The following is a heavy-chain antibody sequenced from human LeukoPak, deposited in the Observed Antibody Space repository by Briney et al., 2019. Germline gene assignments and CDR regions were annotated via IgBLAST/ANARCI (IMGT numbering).Heavy chain of an antibody. V-gene: IGHV1-2*02. CDR3: ARDKSGSGSRKAPGYYYGMDV. D-gene: IGHD3-10*01. J-gene: IGHJ6*02. Sequence: ASVKVSCKASGYTFTGYYMHWVRQAPGQGLEWMGWINPNSGGTNYAQKFQGRVTMTRDTSISTAYMELSRLRSDDTAVYYCARDKSGSGSRKAPGYYYGMDVWGQGTTVTVSS. CDR2: INPNSGGT. CDR1: GYTFTGYY.